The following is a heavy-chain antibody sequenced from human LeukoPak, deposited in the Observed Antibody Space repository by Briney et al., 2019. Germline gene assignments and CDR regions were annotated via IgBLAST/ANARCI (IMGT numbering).Heavy chain of an antibody. Sequence: GGPLRLSCAASGFTVSSNYMMWVRQAPGKGLEWVSVIYSGGSTYYADSVKGRFTISRDNSKNTLYLQMNSLSPEDTAVYYCAKGVLQVDWGLGTLVTVSS. CDR1: GFTVSSNY. V-gene: IGHV3-53*01. CDR2: IYSGGST. D-gene: IGHD1-1*01. J-gene: IGHJ4*02. CDR3: AKGVLQVD.